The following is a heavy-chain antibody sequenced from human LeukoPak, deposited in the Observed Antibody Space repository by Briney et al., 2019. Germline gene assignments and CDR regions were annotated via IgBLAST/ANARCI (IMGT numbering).Heavy chain of an antibody. CDR3: ARESRTIPPGAFDI. CDR1: GGTFSSYA. J-gene: IGHJ3*02. Sequence: SVKVSCKASGGTFSSYAISWLRQAPGQGLEWMGGIIPIFGTANYAQKFQGRVTLTADESTSTAYMELSSLRSEDTAVYYCARESRTIPPGAFDIWGQGTMVTVSS. V-gene: IGHV1-69*13. CDR2: IIPIFGTA. D-gene: IGHD1-1*01.